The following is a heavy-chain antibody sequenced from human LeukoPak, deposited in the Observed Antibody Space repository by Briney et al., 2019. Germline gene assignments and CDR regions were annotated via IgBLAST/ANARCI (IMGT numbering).Heavy chain of an antibody. CDR3: ARGYCSSTSCYPTEYYYYYYMDV. V-gene: IGHV1-18*01. Sequence: ASVKVSCKASGYTFTSYGISWVRQAPGQGLEWMGWISAYNGNTNYAQKLQGRVTMTTDTSTSTAYMELSRLRSDDTAVYYCARGYCSSTSCYPTEYYYYYYMDVWGKGTTVTVSS. J-gene: IGHJ6*03. CDR1: GYTFTSYG. D-gene: IGHD2-2*01. CDR2: ISAYNGNT.